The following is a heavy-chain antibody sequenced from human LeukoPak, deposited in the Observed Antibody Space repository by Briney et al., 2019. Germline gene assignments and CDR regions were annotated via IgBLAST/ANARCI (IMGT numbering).Heavy chain of an antibody. V-gene: IGHV4-39*01. J-gene: IGHJ4*02. CDR2: IYYSGST. CDR1: GGSISSSSYY. Sequence: PSETLSLTCTVSGGSISSSSYYWGWIRQPPGKGLEWIGSIYYSGSTYYNPSLKSRVTISVDTSKNQFSLKLSSVTAADTAVYYCARSSSSWRISDYWGQGTLVTVSS. CDR3: ARSSSSWRISDY. D-gene: IGHD6-13*01.